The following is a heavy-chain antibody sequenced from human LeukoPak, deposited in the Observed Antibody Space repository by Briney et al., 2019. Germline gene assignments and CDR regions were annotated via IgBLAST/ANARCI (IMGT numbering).Heavy chain of an antibody. CDR3: ARATTESLMRYCSSTSCYVSGGDYLYDY. J-gene: IGHJ4*02. CDR2: INPNSGGT. D-gene: IGHD2-2*01. V-gene: IGHV1-2*02. CDR1: GYTFTRYF. Sequence: ASVKVSCKASGYTFTRYFMQWVRQAPGQGLEWMGWINPNSGGTKYAQKFQGRVTMTRDTSISTVYMELSRLRSDDTAVYYCARATTESLMRYCSSTSCYVSGGDYLYDYWGQGTLVTVSS.